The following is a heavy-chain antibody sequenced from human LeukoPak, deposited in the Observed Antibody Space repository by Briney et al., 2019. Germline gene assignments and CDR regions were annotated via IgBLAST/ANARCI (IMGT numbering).Heavy chain of an antibody. Sequence: GGSLRLSCVPSVFTLSSYSMNWVRQAPGKGLEWVSSISSSSSYIYYADSVKGRFTIAGDNAKKSLYLQMNSLRAEDTAVYYCAKEYDILTGYYAFDIWGQGTMVTVSS. CDR2: ISSSSSYI. CDR1: VFTLSSYS. J-gene: IGHJ3*02. CDR3: AKEYDILTGYYAFDI. V-gene: IGHV3-21*01. D-gene: IGHD3-9*01.